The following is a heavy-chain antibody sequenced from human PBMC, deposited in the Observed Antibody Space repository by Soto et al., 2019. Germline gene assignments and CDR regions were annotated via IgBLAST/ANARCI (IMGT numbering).Heavy chain of an antibody. J-gene: IGHJ5*02. Sequence: EVQLVESGGGLIQPGGSLRLSCAASGMIVSINYMSWVRQAPGKGLEWVAIVYCGGARYYADSVKGRFPISRDDSNNTLSLQMHSLRVEDSAVYYCARVGFRGRFGDLSDFDPWGQGTLVTVSS. D-gene: IGHD3-10*01. V-gene: IGHV3-53*01. CDR1: GMIVSINY. CDR2: VYCGGAR. CDR3: ARVGFRGRFGDLSDFDP.